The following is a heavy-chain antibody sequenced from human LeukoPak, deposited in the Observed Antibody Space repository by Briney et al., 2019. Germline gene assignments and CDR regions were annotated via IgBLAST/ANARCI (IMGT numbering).Heavy chain of an antibody. CDR2: INHSGST. Sequence: PSETLSLTCAVYGGSFSGYYWSWIRQPPGKGLEWIGEINHSGSTNYNPSLKSRVTISVDTSKNQFSLTLSSVTAADTAVYYCARVGGSGWAPYDYWGQGTLVTVSS. D-gene: IGHD6-19*01. CDR3: ARVGGSGWAPYDY. J-gene: IGHJ4*02. CDR1: GGSFSGYY. V-gene: IGHV4-34*01.